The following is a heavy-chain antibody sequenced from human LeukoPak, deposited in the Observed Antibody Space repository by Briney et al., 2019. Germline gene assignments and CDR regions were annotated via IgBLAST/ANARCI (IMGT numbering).Heavy chain of an antibody. Sequence: GGSLRLSCAASGFTFSSYGMHWVRQAPGKGLEWVAVISYDGSNKYYADSVKGRFTISRDNSKNTLYLQMNSLRAEDTAVYYCAKEQAPDYDYVWGSYRLAPGDWGQGTLVTVSS. CDR3: AKEQAPDYDYVWGSYRLAPGD. V-gene: IGHV3-30*18. D-gene: IGHD3-16*02. CDR2: ISYDGSNK. J-gene: IGHJ4*02. CDR1: GFTFSSYG.